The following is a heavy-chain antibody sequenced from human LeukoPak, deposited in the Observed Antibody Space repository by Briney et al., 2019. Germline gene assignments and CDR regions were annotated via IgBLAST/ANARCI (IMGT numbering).Heavy chain of an antibody. CDR3: ARDGGYYDSSGPYYYYGMTS. CDR1: GGSISSYY. CDR2: IYYSGST. Sequence: SETLSLTCTVSGGSISSYYWSWIRQPPGKGLEWIGYIYYSGSTNYNPSLKSRVTISVDTSKNQFSLKLSSVTAADTAVYYCARDGGYYDSSGPYYYYGMTSGAKGPRSPSP. J-gene: IGHJ6*02. D-gene: IGHD3-22*01. V-gene: IGHV4-59*01.